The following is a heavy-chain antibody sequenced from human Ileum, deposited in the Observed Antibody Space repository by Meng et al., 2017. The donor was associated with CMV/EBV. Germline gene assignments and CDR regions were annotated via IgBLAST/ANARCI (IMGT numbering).Heavy chain of an antibody. Sequence: MHWVGPATGQGREWLGWINAKSGGTNFVQKFQGRVTLTRDTSISTVYMGLSSLRSDDTAVYYCGRGIPLGYCTDTDCNPNWFDPWGQGTLVTVSS. CDR3: GRGIPLGYCTDTDCNPNWFDP. CDR2: INAKSGGT. J-gene: IGHJ5*01. V-gene: IGHV1-2*02. D-gene: IGHD2-8*02.